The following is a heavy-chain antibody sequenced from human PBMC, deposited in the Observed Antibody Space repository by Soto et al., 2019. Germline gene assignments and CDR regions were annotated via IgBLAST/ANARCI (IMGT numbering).Heavy chain of an antibody. J-gene: IGHJ3*02. V-gene: IGHV1-18*01. CDR2: ISAYNGKR. CDR3: ARGRIVASIHDAFEI. Sequence: ASVKVSCKASGYPFTSYGISWVRQAPRQGLEWVAWISAYNGKRDTAQKFQDRVTMTLDTSTDTAHMDLGDLTSADTAVYYCARGRIVASIHDAFEIWGQGTKVTVSS. D-gene: IGHD5-12*01. CDR1: GYPFTSYG.